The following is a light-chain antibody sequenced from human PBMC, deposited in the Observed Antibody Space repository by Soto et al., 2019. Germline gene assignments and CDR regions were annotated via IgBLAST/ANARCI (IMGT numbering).Light chain of an antibody. CDR1: SSDVGGYNY. J-gene: IGLJ3*02. CDR2: EVS. Sequence: QSALTQPASVSGSPGQSITISCTGTSSDVGGYNYVSWYLQHPGKAPKLMIYEVSNRPSGVPDRFSGSKSGTSASLAITGLQAEDEADYYCQSYDSSLSGSVFGGGTKLTVL. V-gene: IGLV2-14*01. CDR3: QSYDSSLSGSV.